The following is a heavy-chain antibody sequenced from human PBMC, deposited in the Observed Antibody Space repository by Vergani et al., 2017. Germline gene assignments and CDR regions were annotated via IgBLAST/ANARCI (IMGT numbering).Heavy chain of an antibody. CDR1: GGSISSSSYY. CDR2: IYYSGST. CDR3: ARDNGIAAAGTFGYDY. V-gene: IGHV4-61*05. Sequence: QLQLQESGPGLVKPSETLSLTCTVSGGSISSSSYYWGWIRQPPGKGLEWIGYIYYSGSTNYNPSLKSRVTISVDTSKNQFSLKLSSVTAADTAVYYCARDNGIAAAGTFGYDYWGQGTLVTVSS. D-gene: IGHD6-13*01. J-gene: IGHJ4*02.